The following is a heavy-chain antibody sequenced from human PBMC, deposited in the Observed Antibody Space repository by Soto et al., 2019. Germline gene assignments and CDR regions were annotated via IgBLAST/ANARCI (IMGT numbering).Heavy chain of an antibody. D-gene: IGHD2-2*01. CDR1: GYSFTIYC. V-gene: IGHV5-51*01. Sequence: GESLKISGNGSGYSFTIYCIGWVLQMPGKGLDWMGIIYPGDSDTRYSPSFQGQVTISADKSISTAYLQWSSLKASDTAMYYCARPHGYCSSTSCYPTDAFDIWGQGTMVTVSS. J-gene: IGHJ3*02. CDR3: ARPHGYCSSTSCYPTDAFDI. CDR2: IYPGDSDT.